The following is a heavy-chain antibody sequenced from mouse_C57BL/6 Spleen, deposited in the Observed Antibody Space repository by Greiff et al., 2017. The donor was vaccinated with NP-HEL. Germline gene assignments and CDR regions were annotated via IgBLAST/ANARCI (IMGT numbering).Heavy chain of an antibody. D-gene: IGHD1-1*01. Sequence: VQLQQSGPGLVQPSQSLSITCPVSGFSLTSYGVHWVRQSPGKGLEWLGVIWSGGSTDYNAAFISRLSISKDNSNGQVFFKMNSLQADDTAIYYCARNSVTTVVGAMDYWGQGTSVTVSS. CDR3: ARNSVTTVVGAMDY. J-gene: IGHJ4*01. CDR1: GFSLTSYG. V-gene: IGHV2-2*01. CDR2: IWSGGST.